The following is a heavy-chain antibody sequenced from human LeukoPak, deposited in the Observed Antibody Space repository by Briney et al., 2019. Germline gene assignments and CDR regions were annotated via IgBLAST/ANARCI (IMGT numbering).Heavy chain of an antibody. CDR1: GYTFTGYY. Sequence: GASVKVSCKASGYTFTGYYMHWVRQAPGQGLEWMGWINPNSGGTNYAQKFQGRVTMTRDTSISTAYMGLSRLRSDDTAVYYCARGGAARPALVTYYFDYWGQGTLVTVSS. D-gene: IGHD6-6*01. J-gene: IGHJ4*02. CDR2: INPNSGGT. CDR3: ARGGAARPALVTYYFDY. V-gene: IGHV1-2*02.